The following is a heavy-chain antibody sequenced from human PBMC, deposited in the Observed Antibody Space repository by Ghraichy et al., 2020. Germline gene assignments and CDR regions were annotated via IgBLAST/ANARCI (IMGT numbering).Heavy chain of an antibody. CDR2: ISGSGGST. Sequence: GESLNISCSASGFTFSSYAMSWVRQAPGKGLEWVSAISGSGGSTYYADSVKGRFTISRDNSKNTLYLQMNSLRAEDTAVYYCAKAGRAFWSGYYSYGMDVWGQGTTVTVSS. D-gene: IGHD3-3*01. V-gene: IGHV3-23*01. CDR1: GFTFSSYA. J-gene: IGHJ6*02. CDR3: AKAGRAFWSGYYSYGMDV.